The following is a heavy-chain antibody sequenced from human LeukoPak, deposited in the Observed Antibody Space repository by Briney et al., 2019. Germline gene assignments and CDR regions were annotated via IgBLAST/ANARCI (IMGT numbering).Heavy chain of an antibody. J-gene: IGHJ4*02. Sequence: SETLSLTCTVSGGSISSSSYYWGWLRQPPGKGLEWIGSIYYSGSTYYNPSLKSRVTISVDTSKNQFSLNLSSVTAADTAVYYCARLYYDSSGYYQICYFDYWGQGTLVTVSS. V-gene: IGHV4-39*01. D-gene: IGHD3-22*01. CDR2: IYYSGST. CDR3: ARLYYDSSGYYQICYFDY. CDR1: GGSISSSSYY.